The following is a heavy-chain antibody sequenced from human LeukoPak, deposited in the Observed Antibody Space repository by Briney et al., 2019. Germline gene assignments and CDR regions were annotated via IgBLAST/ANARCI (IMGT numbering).Heavy chain of an antibody. V-gene: IGHV1-58*01. Sequence: SVKVSCKASGFTFTSSAVQWVRQARGQRLEWIGWIVVGSDDTNYAQKFQERVTITRDMSTSTAYMELSRLRSEDTAVYYCAATGTTSGWAFDIWGQGTMVTVSS. CDR3: AATGTTSGWAFDI. J-gene: IGHJ3*02. CDR2: IVVGSDDT. D-gene: IGHD1-1*01. CDR1: GFTFTSSA.